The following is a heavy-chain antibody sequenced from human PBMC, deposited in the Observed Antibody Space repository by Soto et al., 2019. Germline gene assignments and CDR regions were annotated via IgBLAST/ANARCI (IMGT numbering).Heavy chain of an antibody. CDR1: GGSISSSSYY. V-gene: IGHV4-39*01. CDR3: ARLPERGYCYGFPYGMDV. D-gene: IGHD5-18*01. CDR2: IYYSGST. J-gene: IGHJ6*02. Sequence: SETLSLTCTVSGGSISSSSYYWGWIRQPPGKGPEWIGSIYYSGSTYYNPSLKSRVTISVDTSKNQFSLKLSSVTAADTAVYYCARLPERGYCYGFPYGMDVWGQGTTVTVSS.